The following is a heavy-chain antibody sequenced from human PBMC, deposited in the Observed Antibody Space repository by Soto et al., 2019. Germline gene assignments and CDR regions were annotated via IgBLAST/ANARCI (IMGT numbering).Heavy chain of an antibody. CDR1: GFTFSSYE. Sequence: GGSRLSCAASGFTFSSYEMNWVRQAPGKGLEWVSYISSSGSTIYYADSVKGRFTISRDNAKNSLYLQMNSLRAEDTAVYYCARAGVMITFGGVIAPVVWGQGTTVTVS. D-gene: IGHD3-16*02. J-gene: IGHJ6*02. V-gene: IGHV3-48*03. CDR2: ISSSGSTI. CDR3: ARAGVMITFGGVIAPVV.